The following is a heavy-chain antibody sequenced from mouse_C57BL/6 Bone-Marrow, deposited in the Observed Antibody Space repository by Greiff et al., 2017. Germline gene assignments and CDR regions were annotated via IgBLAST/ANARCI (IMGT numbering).Heavy chain of an antibody. J-gene: IGHJ4*01. CDR3: AKGGNDSSPYYYAMDY. D-gene: IGHD1-1*01. CDR2: IWGDGST. V-gene: IGHV2-3*01. Sequence: VKLMESGPGLVAPSQCLSITCTASGFSLTSYGVSWVRQPPGKGLEWLGVIWGDGSTNYHSALISRLSISKDNSKTHAFFILNSLHTDYTAPYSRAKGGNDSSPYYYAMDYWGQGTSVTVSS. CDR1: GFSLTSYG.